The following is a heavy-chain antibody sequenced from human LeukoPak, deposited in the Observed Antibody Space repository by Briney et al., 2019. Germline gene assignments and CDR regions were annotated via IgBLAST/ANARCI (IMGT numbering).Heavy chain of an antibody. V-gene: IGHV3-49*04. CDR3: SRGPIELWVHNGMDV. CDR1: GFSVGDHA. CDR2: IRSNAYRGTT. D-gene: IGHD5-18*01. J-gene: IGHJ6*02. Sequence: PGRSLRLSCQGSGFSVGDHAMSWVRPAPGQGLEWVGFIRSNAYRGTTEYAASVKGRFTISRDDSNNIAYLQMNSLKTEDTAVYYCSRGPIELWVHNGMDVWGQGTTVTVSS.